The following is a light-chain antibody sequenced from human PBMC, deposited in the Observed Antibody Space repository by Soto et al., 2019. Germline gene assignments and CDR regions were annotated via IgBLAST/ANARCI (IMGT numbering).Light chain of an antibody. CDR2: GAS. CDR3: QQYCSSPWT. Sequence: EIVLTQSPGTLSLSPGERATLSCRASQSVSSSYLAWYQQKPGLAPRLLMYGASSRATGIPDRFIGSGSGTDFTLTISRLEPEDFAVYYCQQYCSSPWTFGQGTKVEIK. J-gene: IGKJ1*01. V-gene: IGKV3-20*01. CDR1: QSVSSSY.